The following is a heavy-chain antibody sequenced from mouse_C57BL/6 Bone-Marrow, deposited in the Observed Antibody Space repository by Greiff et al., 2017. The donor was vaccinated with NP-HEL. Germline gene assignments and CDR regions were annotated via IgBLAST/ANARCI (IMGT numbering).Heavy chain of an antibody. V-gene: IGHV1-63*01. Sequence: VQLQQSGAELVRPGTSVKMSCKASGYAFTNYWIGWAKQRPGHGLEWIGDIYPGGGYTNYNEKFKGKATLTADKSSSTAYMQFSSLTSEDSAIYYCARITTVGYFDYWGQGTTLTVSS. J-gene: IGHJ2*01. D-gene: IGHD1-1*01. CDR1: GYAFTNYW. CDR3: ARITTVGYFDY. CDR2: IYPGGGYT.